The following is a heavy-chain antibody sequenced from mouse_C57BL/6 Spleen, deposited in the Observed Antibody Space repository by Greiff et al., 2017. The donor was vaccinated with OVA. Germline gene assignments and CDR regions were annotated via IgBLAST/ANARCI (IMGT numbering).Heavy chain of an antibody. Sequence: VQGVESGAELVRPGASVKLSCKASGYTFTDYYINWVKQRPGQGLEWIARIYPGSGNTYYNEKFKGKATLTAEKSSSTAYMQLSSLTSEDSAVYFCARFSGTWNAMDYWGQGTSVTVSS. CDR1: GYTFTDYY. CDR2: IYPGSGNT. D-gene: IGHD4-1*01. CDR3: ARFSGTWNAMDY. V-gene: IGHV1-76*01. J-gene: IGHJ4*01.